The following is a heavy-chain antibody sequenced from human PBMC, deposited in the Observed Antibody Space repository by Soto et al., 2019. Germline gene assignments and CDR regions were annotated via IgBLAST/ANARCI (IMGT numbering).Heavy chain of an antibody. CDR1: GGSISSGDFY. CDR2: IFYSGST. CDR3: ARDRYDGSGSFDY. V-gene: IGHV4-30-4*01. J-gene: IGHJ4*02. D-gene: IGHD3-10*01. Sequence: QVQLQESGSGLVKPSQTLSLTCTVSGGSISSGDFYWSWIRQPPGKGLEWIGYIFYSGSTYYNPSLKSRVTISVDTSKNQFSLQLSSVTAADTAVYYCARDRYDGSGSFDYWGQGTLVTVSS.